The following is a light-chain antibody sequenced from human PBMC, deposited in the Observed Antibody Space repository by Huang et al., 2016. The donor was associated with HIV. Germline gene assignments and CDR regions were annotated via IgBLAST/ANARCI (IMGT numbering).Light chain of an antibody. Sequence: DIQLTQAPSFVSASVGDRVTITCRATQGVTNWLAWYQQNTGEAPNLRIHGASSLQSGVPSRFSGSGSGTDFTLTINDVQPEDFATYYCQQTKTSPYTFGQGTKLDI. CDR2: GAS. J-gene: IGKJ2*01. CDR1: QGVTNW. V-gene: IGKV1-12*01. CDR3: QQTKTSPYT.